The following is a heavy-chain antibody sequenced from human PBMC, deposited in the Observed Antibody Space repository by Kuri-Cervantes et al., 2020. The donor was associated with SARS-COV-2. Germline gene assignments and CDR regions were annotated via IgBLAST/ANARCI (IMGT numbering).Heavy chain of an antibody. Sequence: LSLTCAASGFTFSSYWMSWVRQAPGKGLEWVANIKQDGSEKYYVDSVKGRFTISRDNAKNSLYPQMNSLRAEDTAVYYCARVRSWDEYFDYWGQGTLVTVSS. D-gene: IGHD6-13*01. V-gene: IGHV3-7*01. CDR2: IKQDGSEK. CDR3: ARVRSWDEYFDY. J-gene: IGHJ4*02. CDR1: GFTFSSYW.